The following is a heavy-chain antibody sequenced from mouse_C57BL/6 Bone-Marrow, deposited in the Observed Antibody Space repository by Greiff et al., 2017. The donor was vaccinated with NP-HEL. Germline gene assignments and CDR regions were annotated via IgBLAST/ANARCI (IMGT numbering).Heavy chain of an antibody. CDR2: INPYNGGT. D-gene: IGHD1-1*01. CDR1: GYTFTDYY. Sequence: VQLKQSGPVLVKPGASVKMSCKASGYTFTDYYMNWVKQSHGKSLEWIGVINPYNGGTSYNQKFKGKATLTVDKSSSTAYMELNSLTSEDSAVYYCARSRVLLLYWGQGTTLTVSS. CDR3: ARSRVLLLY. V-gene: IGHV1-19*01. J-gene: IGHJ2*01.